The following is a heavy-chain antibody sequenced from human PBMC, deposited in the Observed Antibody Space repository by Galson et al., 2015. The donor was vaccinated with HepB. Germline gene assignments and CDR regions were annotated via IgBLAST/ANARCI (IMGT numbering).Heavy chain of an antibody. CDR1: GSTFPSCV. Sequence: SVKVSCKASGSTFPSCVLQWVRQVRGQRLEWIGWIVVGSGNTNYAQKFQERVTITRDMSTGTAHMELSSLRSEDTAVYYCAADCENSGFNALDIWGQGTKVTVSS. D-gene: IGHD3-22*01. J-gene: IGHJ3*02. V-gene: IGHV1-58*01. CDR2: IVVGSGNT. CDR3: AADCENSGFNALDI.